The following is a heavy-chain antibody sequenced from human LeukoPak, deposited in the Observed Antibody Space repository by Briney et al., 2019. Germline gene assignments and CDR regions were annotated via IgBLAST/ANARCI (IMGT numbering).Heavy chain of an antibody. CDR2: ISGSGGST. D-gene: IGHD5-12*01. Sequence: GSLRLSCAASGFTFISYAMSWVRQAPGKGLEWVSAISGSGGSTYYADSVKGRFTISRDNSKNTLYLQMNSLRAEDTAVYYCAKGSEWLRSLFDYWGQGTLVTVSS. CDR3: AKGSEWLRSLFDY. J-gene: IGHJ4*02. V-gene: IGHV3-23*01. CDR1: GFTFISYA.